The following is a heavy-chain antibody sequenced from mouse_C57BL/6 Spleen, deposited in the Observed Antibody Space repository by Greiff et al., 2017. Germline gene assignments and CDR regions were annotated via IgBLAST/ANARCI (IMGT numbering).Heavy chain of an antibody. D-gene: IGHD2-4*01. J-gene: IGHJ3*01. Sequence: VQLQQSGAELVRPGASVKLSCTASGFNIKDDYMHWVKQRPEQGLEWIGWIDPENGDTEYASKFQGKATITADTSSNTAYLQLSSLTSEDTAVYYCTTPSTMIKAWFAYWGQGTLVTVSA. V-gene: IGHV14-4*01. CDR3: TTPSTMIKAWFAY. CDR1: GFNIKDDY. CDR2: IDPENGDT.